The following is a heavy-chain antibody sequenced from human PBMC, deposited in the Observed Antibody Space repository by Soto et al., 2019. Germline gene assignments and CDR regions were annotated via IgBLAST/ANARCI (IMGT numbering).Heavy chain of an antibody. CDR1: GFTFSPFW. Sequence: PGGSLRLSCAASGFTFSPFWMHWVRQAPGKGLEWVSHMNADGSTTLYADSVKGRFTISRDNSKNTVYLQITALRAEDTAVYYCARNFAMVIGAPGYWARGTLVTVSS. J-gene: IGHJ4*02. CDR2: MNADGSTT. V-gene: IGHV3-74*01. CDR3: ARNFAMVIGAPGY. D-gene: IGHD3-3*01.